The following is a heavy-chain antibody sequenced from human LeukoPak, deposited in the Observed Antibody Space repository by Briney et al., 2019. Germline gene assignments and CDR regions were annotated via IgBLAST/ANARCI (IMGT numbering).Heavy chain of an antibody. D-gene: IGHD6-13*01. CDR2: INPNSGGT. Sequence: ASVKVSCKASGYTFTGYYMHWVRKAPGQGLDWTGWINPNSGGTNYAQKFQGRVTMTRDTSISTAYMELSRLRSDDTGVYYCARVDSSSWYDYWGQGTLVTVSS. CDR1: GYTFTGYY. V-gene: IGHV1-2*02. CDR3: ARVDSSSWYDY. J-gene: IGHJ4*02.